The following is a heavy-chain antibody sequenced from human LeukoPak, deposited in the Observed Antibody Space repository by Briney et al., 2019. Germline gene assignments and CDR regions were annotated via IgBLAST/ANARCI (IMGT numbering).Heavy chain of an antibody. V-gene: IGHV4-39*07. CDR1: GGSITSDNYY. CDR2: ISYSGST. CDR3: ARGRVWFGPQVGGMDV. D-gene: IGHD3-10*01. J-gene: IGHJ6*02. Sequence: SETLSLTCIVSGGSITSDNYYWGWIRQPPGKGLEWIGSISYSGSTYYNPSLKSRVTISVDTSKNQFSLKLNSVTAADTAVYYCARGRVWFGPQVGGMDVWGQGTTVTVSS.